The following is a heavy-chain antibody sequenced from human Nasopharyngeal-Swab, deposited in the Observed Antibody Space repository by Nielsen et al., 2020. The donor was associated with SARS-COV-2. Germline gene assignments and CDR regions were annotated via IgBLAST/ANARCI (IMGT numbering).Heavy chain of an antibody. V-gene: IGHV1-18*04. J-gene: IGHJ5*02. D-gene: IGHD2-2*01. CDR3: ARDPHIVVVPGNWFDP. CDR1: GYTFTGYY. Sequence: ASVKVSCKASGYTFTGYYMHWVRQAPGQGLEWMGWISAYNGNTNYAQKLQGRVTMTTDTSTSTAYMELRSLRSDDTAVYYCARDPHIVVVPGNWFDPWGQGTLVTVSS. CDR2: ISAYNGNT.